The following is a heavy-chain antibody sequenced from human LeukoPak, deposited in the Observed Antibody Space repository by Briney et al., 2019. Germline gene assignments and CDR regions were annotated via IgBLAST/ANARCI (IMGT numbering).Heavy chain of an antibody. V-gene: IGHV3-43D*03. D-gene: IGHD3-10*01. CDR3: AKDINGED. J-gene: IGHJ4*02. Sequence: PGGSLRLSCAASGFTFDDYAMHWVRHAPGKGLEWVSLISWDGGSTYYADSVKGRFTISRDNSKNSLYLQMNGLRADDTALYYCAKDINGEDWGQGSLVTVSS. CDR2: ISWDGGST. CDR1: GFTFDDYA.